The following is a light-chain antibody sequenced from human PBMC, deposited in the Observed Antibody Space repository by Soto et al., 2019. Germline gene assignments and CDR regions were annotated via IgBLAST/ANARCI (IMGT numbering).Light chain of an antibody. V-gene: IGKV3-15*01. J-gene: IGKJ5*01. CDR3: HKDNKWPTKIT. Sequence: EIVMTQSPATLSVSPGERATLSCRASQSVSSNLAWYQQKPGQAPRLLIYGASTRATGIPARFSGSGSGTEFTLTISSLQSEEFAVYYCHKDNKWPTKITSGQWTRLE. CDR1: QSVSSN. CDR2: GAS.